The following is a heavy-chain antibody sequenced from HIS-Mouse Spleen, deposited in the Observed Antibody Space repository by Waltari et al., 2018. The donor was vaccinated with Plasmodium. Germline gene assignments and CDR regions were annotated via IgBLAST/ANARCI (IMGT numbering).Heavy chain of an antibody. Sequence: EVQLVESGGGLVKPGGSLRLSCAASGFTFSSYSMNWVRQVPGTGLGWLSSISSSSSYIYYADAVKGRFTISRDNAKNSLYLQMNSLRAEDTAVYYCAREDILTGYYNDYWYFDLWGRGTLVTVSS. CDR1: GFTFSSYS. CDR3: AREDILTGYYNDYWYFDL. V-gene: IGHV3-21*01. J-gene: IGHJ2*01. CDR2: ISSSSSYI. D-gene: IGHD3-9*01.